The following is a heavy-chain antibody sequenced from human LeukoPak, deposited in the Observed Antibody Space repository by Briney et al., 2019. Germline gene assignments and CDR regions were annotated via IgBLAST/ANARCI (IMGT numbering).Heavy chain of an antibody. V-gene: IGHV5-51*01. D-gene: IGHD6-19*01. Sequence: GESPKISCKGSGYSFTSYWIGWVRQMPGKGLEWMGIIYPGDSDTRYSPSFQGQVTISADKSISTAYLQWSSLKASDTAMYYCARHSSGWYVERTYMDVWGQGTTVTVSS. J-gene: IGHJ6*02. CDR2: IYPGDSDT. CDR1: GYSFTSYW. CDR3: ARHSSGWYVERTYMDV.